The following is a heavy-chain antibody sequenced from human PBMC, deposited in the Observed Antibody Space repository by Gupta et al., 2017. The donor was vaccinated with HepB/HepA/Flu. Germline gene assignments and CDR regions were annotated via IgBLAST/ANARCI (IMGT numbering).Heavy chain of an antibody. CDR1: GFTFSSYA. CDR3: ARVFLVGATISGFDY. Sequence: QVQLVESGGGVVQPGRSLRLSCAASGFTFSSYAMHWVRQAPGKGLEWVAVISYDGSNKYYADSVKGRFTISRDNSKNTLYLQMNSLRAEDTAVYYCARVFLVGATISGFDYWGQGTLVTVSS. D-gene: IGHD1-26*01. CDR2: ISYDGSNK. V-gene: IGHV3-30-3*01. J-gene: IGHJ4*02.